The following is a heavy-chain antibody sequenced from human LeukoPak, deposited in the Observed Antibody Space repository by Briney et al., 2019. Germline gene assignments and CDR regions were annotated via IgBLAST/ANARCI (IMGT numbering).Heavy chain of an antibody. CDR3: AALHMVRGGIDAFDI. CDR1: GFTFSSYG. Sequence: GGSLRLSCAASGFTFSSYGMHWVGQTPGKGLEWVAVISYVGRNKYYVDSVKGRFTISRDNSKNTPYLQMNSLRAEDTAVYYCAALHMVRGGIDAFDIWGQGTMVTVSS. CDR2: ISYVGRNK. V-gene: IGHV3-30*03. D-gene: IGHD3-10*01. J-gene: IGHJ3*02.